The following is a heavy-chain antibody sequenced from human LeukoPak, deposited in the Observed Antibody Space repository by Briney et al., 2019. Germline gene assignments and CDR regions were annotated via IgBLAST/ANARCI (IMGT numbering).Heavy chain of an antibody. D-gene: IGHD1-26*01. CDR2: IKQDGSEK. CDR3: AREGVGATSLDY. J-gene: IGHJ4*02. CDR1: GFTFSSYW. V-gene: IGHV3-7*01. Sequence: GGSLRLSCAASGFTFSSYWMSWVRQAPGKGLEWVANIKQDGSEKYYVDSVKGGFTISRDNAKNSLYLQMNTLKAEDTAVYYCAREGVGATSLDYWGQGTLVTVSS.